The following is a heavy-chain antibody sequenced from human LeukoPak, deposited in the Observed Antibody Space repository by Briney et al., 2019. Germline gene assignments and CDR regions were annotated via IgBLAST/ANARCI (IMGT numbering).Heavy chain of an antibody. CDR3: ARDQYYSDSSGYPYDI. J-gene: IGHJ3*02. Sequence: GGSLRLSCEASGFSFSIYNMNWVRLAPGKGLEWVSSISGSSSHVWYADSVKGRFTSSRDNAKNSLYLQMSSLRVEDTAAYYCARDQYYSDSSGYPYDIWGQGTMVTVSS. V-gene: IGHV3-21*01. D-gene: IGHD3-22*01. CDR2: ISGSSSHV. CDR1: GFSFSIYN.